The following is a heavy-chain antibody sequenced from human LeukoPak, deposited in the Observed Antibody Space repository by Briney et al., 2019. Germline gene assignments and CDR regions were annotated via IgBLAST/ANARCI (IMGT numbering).Heavy chain of an antibody. CDR1: GFTFSSYA. CDR3: ARVVEGEHMVRGAIRHDDY. CDR2: ISYDGSNK. D-gene: IGHD3-10*01. J-gene: IGHJ4*02. V-gene: IGHV3-30-3*01. Sequence: PGGSLRLSCAASGFTFSSYAMHWVRQAPGKGLEWVAVISYDGSNKYYADSVKGRFTISRDNSKNTLYLQMNSLRAEDTAVYYCARVVEGEHMVRGAIRHDDYWGQGTLVTVSS.